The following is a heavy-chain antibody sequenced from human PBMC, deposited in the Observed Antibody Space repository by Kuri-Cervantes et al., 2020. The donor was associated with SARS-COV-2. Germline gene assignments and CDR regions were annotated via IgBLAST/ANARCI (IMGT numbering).Heavy chain of an antibody. CDR3: ARSGPGAISREDDAFDI. CDR2: ITPFNGNT. V-gene: IGHV1-45*02. CDR1: GYDFTYRF. D-gene: IGHD2-21*01. J-gene: IGHJ3*02. Sequence: SVKVSCKAFGYDFTYRFLHWVRQAPGQALEWMGWITPFNGNTNYAQKFQGRVTITRDRSMNTAYMELSGLRSEDTAMYYCARSGPGAISREDDAFDIWGQGTMVTVSS.